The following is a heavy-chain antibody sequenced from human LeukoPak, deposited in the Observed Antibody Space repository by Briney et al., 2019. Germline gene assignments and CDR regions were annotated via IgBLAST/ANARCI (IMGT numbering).Heavy chain of an antibody. Sequence: PGGSLRLSCAVSGFTLSSYWMSWVRQAPGKGLEWVANIKQDGSEKHYVDSVKGRFTISRDNAKNSLYLEMNSLRVEDTAVYYCARPEYSTSSGDYWGQGTLVTVSS. CDR2: IKQDGSEK. D-gene: IGHD6-6*01. CDR1: GFTLSSYW. J-gene: IGHJ4*02. V-gene: IGHV3-7*01. CDR3: ARPEYSTSSGDY.